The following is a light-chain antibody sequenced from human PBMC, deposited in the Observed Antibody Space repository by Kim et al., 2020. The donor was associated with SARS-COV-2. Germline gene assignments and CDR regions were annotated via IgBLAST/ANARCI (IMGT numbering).Light chain of an antibody. Sequence: DIHLTQSPSTLSASVGDRVTITCRASQSLGNWLAWYQQKPGKTPNLLIYDASSLESGVPSRFSGSGSATEFTLTISSLQPDDFATYYCQQYNDYPLTFGGGTKGDIK. CDR3: QQYNDYPLT. V-gene: IGKV1-5*01. CDR1: QSLGNW. J-gene: IGKJ4*01. CDR2: DAS.